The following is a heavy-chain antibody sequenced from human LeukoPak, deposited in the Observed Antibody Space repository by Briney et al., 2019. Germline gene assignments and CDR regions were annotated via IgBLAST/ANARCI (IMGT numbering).Heavy chain of an antibody. CDR2: IGYDGSEK. CDR3: ARDLDSYFDY. D-gene: IGHD3-9*01. CDR1: GLTFSSYG. J-gene: IGHJ4*02. Sequence: GGSLRLPCAASGLTFSSYGMHWVRQAPGKGLEWVAVIGYDGSEKYYADSVRGRFTVFRDNSKNTLYLQMNSLRAEDTAVYYCARDLDSYFDYWGQGTVVTVSS. V-gene: IGHV3-33*01.